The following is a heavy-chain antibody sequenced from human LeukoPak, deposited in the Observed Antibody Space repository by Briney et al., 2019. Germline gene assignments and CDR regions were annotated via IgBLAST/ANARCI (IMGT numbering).Heavy chain of an antibody. D-gene: IGHD3-22*01. J-gene: IGHJ4*02. CDR2: IYTSGST. CDR3: AGDYYDSSGYYYDY. Sequence: SETLSLTCTDSGGSISSYYWSWIRQPAGKGLEWIGRIYTSGSTNYNPSLKSRVTISVDTSKNQFSLKLSSVTAADTAVYYCAGDYYDSSGYYYDYWGQGTLVTVSS. V-gene: IGHV4-4*07. CDR1: GGSISSYY.